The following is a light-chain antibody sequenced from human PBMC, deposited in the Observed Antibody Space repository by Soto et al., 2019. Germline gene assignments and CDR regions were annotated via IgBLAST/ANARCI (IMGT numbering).Light chain of an antibody. Sequence: DIVLMQSPDTLSLSPGERATLSCRAGQSVPTNYLAWYQQKPGQAPRLLISGASTRATGVPDRFSGSGSDTDFTLTISKLEPEDYAVYYCQQYGTSRRTFGQGTKVEIK. CDR2: GAS. CDR3: QQYGTSRRT. CDR1: QSVPTNY. V-gene: IGKV3-20*01. J-gene: IGKJ1*01.